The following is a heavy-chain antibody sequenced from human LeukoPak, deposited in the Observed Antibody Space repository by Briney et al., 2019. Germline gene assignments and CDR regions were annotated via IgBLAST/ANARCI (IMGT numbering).Heavy chain of an antibody. V-gene: IGHV3-7*01. CDR1: GFTFSNYW. CDR3: ASGRQLGH. J-gene: IGHJ4*02. CDR2: IKEDGSEK. D-gene: IGHD6-13*01. Sequence: AGGSLRLSCAASGFTFSNYWMSWVRQAPGKGLKWGANIKEDGSEKYYVDSVKGRFTISRDNARNSLYLQMNSLRAEDTAVYYCASGRQLGHWGQGALVTVSS.